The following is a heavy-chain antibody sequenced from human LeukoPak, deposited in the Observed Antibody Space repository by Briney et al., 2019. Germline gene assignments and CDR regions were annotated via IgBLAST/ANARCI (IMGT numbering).Heavy chain of an antibody. CDR3: AKDQQRYCSGGSCLNSFDY. V-gene: IGHV3-23*01. J-gene: IGHJ4*02. CDR1: GFTFSSYA. D-gene: IGHD2-15*01. Sequence: AGGSLRLSRAASGFTFSSYAMSWVRQAPGKGLEWVSAISGSGSSTYYADSVKGRFTISRDNSKNTLYLQMNSLRAEDTAVYYCAKDQQRYCSGGSCLNSFDYWGQGTLVTVSS. CDR2: ISGSGSST.